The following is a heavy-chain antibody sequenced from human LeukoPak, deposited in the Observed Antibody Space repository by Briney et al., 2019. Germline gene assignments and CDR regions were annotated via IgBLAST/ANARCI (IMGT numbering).Heavy chain of an antibody. CDR3: ARDVSSIAFDI. CDR1: GYTFTAYY. D-gene: IGHD6-6*01. CDR2: IIPNSGGT. V-gene: IGHV1-2*02. Sequence: ASVKVSCRASGYTFTAYYIHWVRQAPGQGLEWMGWIIPNSGGTNYAQKFQGRITMTRDTSISTAYMELTRLYSGDTAVYYCARDVSSIAFDISGQGTMVTVSS. J-gene: IGHJ3*02.